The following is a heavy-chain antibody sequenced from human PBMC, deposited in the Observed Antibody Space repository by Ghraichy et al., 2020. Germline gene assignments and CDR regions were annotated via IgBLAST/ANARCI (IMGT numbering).Heavy chain of an antibody. D-gene: IGHD1-26*01. V-gene: IGHV1-69*13. CDR1: GGTFSSYA. Sequence: SVKVSCKASGGTFSSYAISWVRQAPGQGLEWMGGIIPIFGTANYAQKFQGRVTITADESTSTAYMELSSLRSEDTAGYYCARGGGSYYIRHYFDYWGQGTLVTVSS. CDR2: IIPIFGTA. CDR3: ARGGGSYYIRHYFDY. J-gene: IGHJ4*02.